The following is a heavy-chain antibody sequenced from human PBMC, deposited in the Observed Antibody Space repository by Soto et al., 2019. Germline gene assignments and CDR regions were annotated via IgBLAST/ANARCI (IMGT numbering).Heavy chain of an antibody. CDR2: ISSSGSTI. J-gene: IGHJ6*02. Sequence: GGSLRLSCVGSGFIFSDYYMSWIRQAPGKGLEWVSSISSSGSTIYYADSVKGRFTISRDNAKNSLYLQMNTLRAEDTAAYYCATSDSSSWYRDYYYGMDVWGQGTTVTV. CDR1: GFIFSDYY. V-gene: IGHV3-11*01. D-gene: IGHD6-13*01. CDR3: ATSDSSSWYRDYYYGMDV.